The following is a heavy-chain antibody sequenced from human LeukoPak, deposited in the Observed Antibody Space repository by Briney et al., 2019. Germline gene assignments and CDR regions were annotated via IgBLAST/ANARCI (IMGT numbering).Heavy chain of an antibody. J-gene: IGHJ6*02. CDR3: TRGGHNNYYDGMDV. CDR1: GFTFSGST. CDR2: IRSKANSYAT. V-gene: IGHV3-73*01. D-gene: IGHD5-24*01. Sequence: GGSLRLSCAASGFTFSGSTMHWVRQASGKGLEWVGRIRSKANSYATAYAASVKGRFTISRDDSENTAYLQMNSLKTEDTAVYYCTRGGHNNYYDGMDVWGQGTTVIVSS.